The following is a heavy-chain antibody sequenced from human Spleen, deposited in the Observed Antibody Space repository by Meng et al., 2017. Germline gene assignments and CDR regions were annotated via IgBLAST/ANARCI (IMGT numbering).Heavy chain of an antibody. J-gene: IGHJ4*02. Sequence: GESLKISCAASGFTFNSYEMTWVRQAPGKGLEWVSYISSSGNSIYYADSVSGRFTISRDNAKNSLYLQMNSLRAEDTAVYYCARDSPYGSGSYIDYWGQGTLVTVSS. CDR1: GFTFNSYE. CDR3: ARDSPYGSGSYIDY. CDR2: ISSSGNSI. D-gene: IGHD3-10*01. V-gene: IGHV3-48*03.